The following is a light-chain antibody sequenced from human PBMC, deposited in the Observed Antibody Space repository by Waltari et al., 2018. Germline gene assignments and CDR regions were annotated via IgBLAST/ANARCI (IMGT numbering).Light chain of an antibody. V-gene: IGKV3-15*01. CDR2: AAS. Sequence: EILMTQSPATLSLSPGERATLSCRASQSIGTHFAWYQQKLGQAPRLLMFAASTRAPGIPARFSGSGSGTDFTLTISGLQSEDFALYYCQQYDDWPPWTFGQGTKVEIK. CDR1: QSIGTH. J-gene: IGKJ1*01. CDR3: QQYDDWPPWT.